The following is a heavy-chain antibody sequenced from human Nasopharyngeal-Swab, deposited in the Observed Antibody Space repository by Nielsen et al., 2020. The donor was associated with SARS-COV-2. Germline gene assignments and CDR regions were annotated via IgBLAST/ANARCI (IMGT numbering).Heavy chain of an antibody. J-gene: IGHJ4*02. CDR3: AAGVYYDFWSGYPPLDY. CDR2: IVVGSGNT. Sequence: SVKVSCKASGFTFTSSAVQWVRQARGQRLEWIGWIVVGSGNTSYAQKFQERVTITGDMSTSTAYMELSSLRSEDTAVYYCAAGVYYDFWSGYPPLDYWGQGTLVTVSS. CDR1: GFTFTSSA. V-gene: IGHV1-58*01. D-gene: IGHD3-3*01.